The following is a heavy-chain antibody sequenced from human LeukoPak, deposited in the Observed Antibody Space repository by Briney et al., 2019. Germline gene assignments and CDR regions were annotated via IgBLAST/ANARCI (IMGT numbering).Heavy chain of an antibody. Sequence: SETLSLTCAVSGGSISSSGHYWGWIRQPPGKGLEWIASIYYSGSTYDNPSLKSRVTISVDTSKNQLSLKLSSLTAADTAVYYCARHEYSGSYYGLSWFDPWGQGTLVTVSS. V-gene: IGHV4-39*01. CDR1: GGSISSSGHY. D-gene: IGHD1-26*01. CDR3: ARHEYSGSYYGLSWFDP. J-gene: IGHJ5*02. CDR2: IYYSGST.